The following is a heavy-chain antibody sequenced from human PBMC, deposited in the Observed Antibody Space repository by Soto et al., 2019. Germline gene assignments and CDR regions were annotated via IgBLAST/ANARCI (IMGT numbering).Heavy chain of an antibody. CDR2: IAYDGNNK. J-gene: IGHJ6*02. CDR1: GFTFSSYS. V-gene: IGHV3-30-3*01. Sequence: QVQLVASGGGVVQPGRSLRLSCAASGFTFSSYSIHWVRQAPGKGLEWVGVIAYDGNNKYYADSVKGRFTISRDNSKNTLFLQMNSLGAEDMAVYYCARALGGYYGVDVWGQGTSVTVSS. CDR3: ARALGGYYGVDV.